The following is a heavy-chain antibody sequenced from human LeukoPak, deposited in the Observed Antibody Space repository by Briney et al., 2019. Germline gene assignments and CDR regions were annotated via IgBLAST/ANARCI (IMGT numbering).Heavy chain of an antibody. J-gene: IGHJ3*02. CDR3: ARGPYVQSAFDI. CDR1: GYTFTSYG. CDR2: ISAYNGNT. D-gene: IGHD3-10*02. V-gene: IGHV1-18*01. Sequence: GASVEVSCKASGYTFTSYGITWVRQAPGQGLEWMGWISAYNGNTNYAQKLQGRVTMTTDTSTSTAYMELRSLRSGDTAVYYCARGPYVQSAFDIWGQGTMVTVSS.